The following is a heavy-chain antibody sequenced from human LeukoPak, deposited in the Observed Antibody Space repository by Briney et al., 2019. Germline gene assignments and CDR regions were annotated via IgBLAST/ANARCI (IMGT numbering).Heavy chain of an antibody. CDR3: ARELRPRVGAIMPFDY. D-gene: IGHD1-26*01. CDR2: ISTYNGNT. Sequence: GASVKVTRKASGYTFTSYGITWVRQAPGQGLEWMGWISTYNGNTDYAQKVQGRVTMTTDTSTSTAYMELRSLRSDDTAVYYCARELRPRVGAIMPFDYWGQGTLVTVSS. CDR1: GYTFTSYG. J-gene: IGHJ4*02. V-gene: IGHV1-18*01.